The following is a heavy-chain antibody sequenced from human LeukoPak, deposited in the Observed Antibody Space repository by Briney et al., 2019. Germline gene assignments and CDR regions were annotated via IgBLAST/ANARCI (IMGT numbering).Heavy chain of an antibody. V-gene: IGHV1-18*01. Sequence: ASVKVSCKASGYSIRRYAINWVRQAPGQGLEWMGWINIYDGKTVFAQNLQGRVTMTIDTSTSTAYMELRSLRSDDTAVYYCAKDLYGMVRGALGDYFDYWGQGTLVTVSS. J-gene: IGHJ4*02. CDR3: AKDLYGMVRGALGDYFDY. CDR1: GYSIRRYA. D-gene: IGHD3-10*01. CDR2: INIYDGKT.